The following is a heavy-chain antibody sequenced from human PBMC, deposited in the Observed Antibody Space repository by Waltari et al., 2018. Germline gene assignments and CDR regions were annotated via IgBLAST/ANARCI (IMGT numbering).Heavy chain of an antibody. V-gene: IGHV3-66*01. J-gene: IGHJ4*02. D-gene: IGHD3-3*02. CDR3: VRGISSQRLDS. CDR1: GFTVPNNY. Sequence: EVQLVESGGGLVQPGGSLRLSCATSGFTVPNNYLTWVRQAPGKGLEWVSVIYTGGSTYYADSVKGRFTISRDNPKNMVYLQMNSLRAEDTAVYFCVRGISSQRLDSWGQGTLVTVSS. CDR2: IYTGGST.